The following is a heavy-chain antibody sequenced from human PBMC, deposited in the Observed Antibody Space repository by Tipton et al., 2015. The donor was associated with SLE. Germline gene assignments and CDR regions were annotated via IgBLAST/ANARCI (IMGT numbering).Heavy chain of an antibody. CDR1: GGSINGYF. CDR2: IYYTGNT. D-gene: IGHD3-22*01. CDR3: ARDEYRYDGTGYHLLGHFDY. Sequence: LRLSCTVSGGSINGYFWSWIRQPPGKGLEWIGNIYYTGNTFYSPSLKSRVTISVDTPKNQFSLKLSSVTAADTAVYYCARDEYRYDGTGYHLLGHFDYWGQGTLVTVSS. V-gene: IGHV4-59*12. J-gene: IGHJ4*02.